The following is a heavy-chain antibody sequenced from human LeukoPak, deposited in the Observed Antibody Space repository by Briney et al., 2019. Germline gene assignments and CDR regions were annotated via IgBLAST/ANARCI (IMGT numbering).Heavy chain of an antibody. CDR2: IRSKANSYAT. CDR3: ARGSEFVVVVAATNYYFDY. D-gene: IGHD2-15*01. CDR1: GFTFSGSA. V-gene: IGHV3-73*01. J-gene: IGHJ4*02. Sequence: GGSLRLSCAASGFTFSGSAMHWVRQASGKGLEWVGRIRSKANSYATAYAASVKGRFTISRDDSKNTAYLQMNSLKTEDTAVYYCARGSEFVVVVAATNYYFDYWGQGTLVTVSS.